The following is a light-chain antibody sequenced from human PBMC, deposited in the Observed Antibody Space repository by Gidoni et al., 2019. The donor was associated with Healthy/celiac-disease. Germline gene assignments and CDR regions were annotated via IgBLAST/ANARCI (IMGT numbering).Light chain of an antibody. CDR2: EVS. V-gene: IGLV2-8*01. Sequence: QSALPQPPSASGSPGQSVTISCTGTRSDVGCYNYVHWYQQQPGKAPELMIYEVSKRPSGVPDRFSGAKSCNTASLTVSGLQAEDEADYYCSSYAGSNNLVFGGGTKLTVL. CDR3: SSYAGSNNLV. J-gene: IGLJ2*01. CDR1: RSDVGCYNY.